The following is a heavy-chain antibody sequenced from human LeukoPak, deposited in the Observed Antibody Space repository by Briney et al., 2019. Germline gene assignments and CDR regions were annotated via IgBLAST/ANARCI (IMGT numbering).Heavy chain of an antibody. J-gene: IGHJ4*02. Sequence: PGGSLRLSCAASRFTFSSYAMSWVRQAPGEGLEWVSAISGSGGSAYYADSVKGRFTISRDNSKNTLYLQMNSLRAEDTAVYYCAKAPTYYYDSSGYGPRDYWGQGTLVTVSS. CDR1: RFTFSSYA. CDR2: ISGSGGSA. V-gene: IGHV3-23*01. D-gene: IGHD3-22*01. CDR3: AKAPTYYYDSSGYGPRDY.